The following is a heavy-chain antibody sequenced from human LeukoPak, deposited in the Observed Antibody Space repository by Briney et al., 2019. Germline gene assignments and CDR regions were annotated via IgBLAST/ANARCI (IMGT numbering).Heavy chain of an antibody. CDR2: IKQDGSDK. V-gene: IGHV3-7*01. Sequence: GGSLRLSCVASGFTSSAFWMSWVRRPPGKGLEWVANIKQDGSDKYYVDSVKGRFTISSDSAKNSLFLQMNSLRAEDTAVYYCARVSALFGLPVHFDYWGQGTLVTVSS. CDR3: ARVSALFGLPVHFDY. D-gene: IGHD3-10*02. CDR1: GFTSSAFW. J-gene: IGHJ4*02.